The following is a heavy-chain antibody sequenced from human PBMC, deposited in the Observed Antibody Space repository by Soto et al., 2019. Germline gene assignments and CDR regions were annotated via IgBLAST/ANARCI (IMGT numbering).Heavy chain of an antibody. V-gene: IGHV1-8*01. D-gene: IGHD5-18*01. J-gene: IGHJ6*02. CDR3: ARGGYSYGYNYYYYYGMDV. CDR1: GYTFTSYD. Sequence: ASVKVSCKASGYTFTSYDINWVRQATGQGLEWMGWMNPNSGNTGYAQKFQGRVTMTRNTSISTAYMELSSLRSEDTAVYYCARGGYSYGYNYYYYYGMDVWDQGTTVTVSS. CDR2: MNPNSGNT.